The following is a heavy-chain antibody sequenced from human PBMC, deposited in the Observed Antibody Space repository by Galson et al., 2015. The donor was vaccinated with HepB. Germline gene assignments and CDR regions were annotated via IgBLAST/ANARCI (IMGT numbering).Heavy chain of an antibody. CDR2: MNPNSGNT. V-gene: IGHV1-8*01. CDR1: GYTFTSYD. D-gene: IGHD3-22*01. J-gene: IGHJ3*02. Sequence: SVKVSCKASGYTFTSYDINWVRQATGQGLEWMGWMNPNSGNTGYAQKFQGRVTMTRNTSISTAYMELSSLRSEDTAVYYCAREGSYYDSSGRDAFDIWGQGTMVTVSS. CDR3: AREGSYYDSSGRDAFDI.